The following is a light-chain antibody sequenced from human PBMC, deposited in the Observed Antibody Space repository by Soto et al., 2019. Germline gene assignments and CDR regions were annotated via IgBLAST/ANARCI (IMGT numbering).Light chain of an antibody. Sequence: QSLLTQPSSVSGSLGQSITISCTGTSSDVGAYNYVSWYQQQPGKAPKLMISEVSNRPSGVSNRFSGSKSGNTASLIISGLQAEDDSDYYCCSFTSIITYVLGTWTKGTV. CDR1: SSDVGAYNY. CDR3: CSFTSIITYV. J-gene: IGLJ1*01. V-gene: IGLV2-14*01. CDR2: EVS.